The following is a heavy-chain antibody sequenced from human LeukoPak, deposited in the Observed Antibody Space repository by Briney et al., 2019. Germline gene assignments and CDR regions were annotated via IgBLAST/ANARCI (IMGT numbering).Heavy chain of an antibody. Sequence: PGGSLRLSCAATGFTFSSYAMSWVRQAPGKGLEWVSAISGSGGSTYYADSVKGRFTISRDNSKNTLYLQMNSLRAEDTAVYYCAKARLWFGELDYWGQGTLVTVSS. CDR2: ISGSGGST. D-gene: IGHD3-10*01. CDR1: GFTFSSYA. CDR3: AKARLWFGELDY. J-gene: IGHJ4*02. V-gene: IGHV3-23*01.